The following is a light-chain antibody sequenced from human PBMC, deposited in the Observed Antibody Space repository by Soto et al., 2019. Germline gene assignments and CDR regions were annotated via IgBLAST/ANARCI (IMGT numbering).Light chain of an antibody. J-gene: IGLJ2*01. CDR3: SSYTSTSTLG. CDR1: SSDLNDYNY. CDR2: EVS. V-gene: IGLV2-14*01. Sequence: QSALTQPASVSGPPGQSITISCTGTSSDLNDYNYVSWYQQHPGKAPKLIIYEVSNRPSGVSNRFSGSKSGNTASLTISGLQTEDEADYYCSSYTSTSTLGFGGGTQLTVL.